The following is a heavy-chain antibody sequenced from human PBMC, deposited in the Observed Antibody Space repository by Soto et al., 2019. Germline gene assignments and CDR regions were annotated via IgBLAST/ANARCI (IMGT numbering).Heavy chain of an antibody. Sequence: ASVKVSCKASGYTFTSYGISWVRQAPGQGLEWMGWISAYNGNTNYAQKLQGRVTMTTDTSTSTAYMELRNLRSDDTAVYYCARDFSQTTVVTYPIDYWGQGTLVTVS. V-gene: IGHV1-18*01. D-gene: IGHD4-17*01. CDR3: ARDFSQTTVVTYPIDY. CDR2: ISAYNGNT. CDR1: GYTFTSYG. J-gene: IGHJ4*02.